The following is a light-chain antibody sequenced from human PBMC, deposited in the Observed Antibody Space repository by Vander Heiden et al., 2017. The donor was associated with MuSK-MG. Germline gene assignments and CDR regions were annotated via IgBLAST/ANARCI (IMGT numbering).Light chain of an antibody. J-gene: IGLJ2*01. CDR1: KLGDKY. CDR2: QDS. CDR3: QAWDSSTLV. V-gene: IGLV3-1*01. Sequence: THPPSVPASPGQTASITCSGDKLGDKYACWYQQKPGQSPVLVIYQDSKRPSGIPERFSGSNSGNTATLTISGTQAMDEADYYCQAWDSSTLVFGGGTKLTVL.